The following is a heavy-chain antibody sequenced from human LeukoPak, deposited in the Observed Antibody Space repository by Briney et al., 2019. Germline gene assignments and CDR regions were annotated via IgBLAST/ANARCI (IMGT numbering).Heavy chain of an antibody. CDR2: INPSDGST. V-gene: IGHV1-46*01. Sequence: ASVKVSCKSSGYTFTSYYMHWVRQAPGQGLEWMGIINPSDGSTSYAQKFQGRVTMTRDMSTSTVYVELNSLRSEDTAVYYCARDHSSSSPGDYYMDVWGKGTTVTVSS. J-gene: IGHJ6*03. CDR3: ARDHSSSSPGDYYMDV. CDR1: GYTFTSYY. D-gene: IGHD6-6*01.